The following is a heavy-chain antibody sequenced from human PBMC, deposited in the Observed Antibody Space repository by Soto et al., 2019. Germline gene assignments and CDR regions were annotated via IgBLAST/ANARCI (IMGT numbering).Heavy chain of an antibody. D-gene: IGHD6-19*01. CDR1: GFTFSSYA. CDR2: ISYDGSNK. CDR3: ARGRGSGWYNKVFSGLDTYYFDY. V-gene: IGHV3-30-3*01. Sequence: QVQLVESGGGVVQPGRSLRLSCAASGFTFSSYAMHWVRQAPGKGLEWVAVISYDGSNKYYADSVKGRFTISRDNSKNTLYLQMYSLRAEDTAVYYCARGRGSGWYNKVFSGLDTYYFDYWGQGTLVTVSS. J-gene: IGHJ4*02.